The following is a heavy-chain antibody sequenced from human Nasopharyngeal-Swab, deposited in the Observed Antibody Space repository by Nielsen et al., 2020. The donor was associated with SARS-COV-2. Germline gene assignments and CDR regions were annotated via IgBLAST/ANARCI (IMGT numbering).Heavy chain of an antibody. Sequence: SVKVSCKASGGTFSSYAISWVRQAPGQGLEWMGGIIPIFGAANYAQKFQGRVTITADKSTSTAYMELSSLRSEDTAVYYCARGDTIFGKGSYDAFDFWGQGTMVTVSS. CDR2: IIPIFGAA. D-gene: IGHD3-3*01. J-gene: IGHJ3*01. CDR3: ARGDTIFGKGSYDAFDF. V-gene: IGHV1-69*06. CDR1: GGTFSSYA.